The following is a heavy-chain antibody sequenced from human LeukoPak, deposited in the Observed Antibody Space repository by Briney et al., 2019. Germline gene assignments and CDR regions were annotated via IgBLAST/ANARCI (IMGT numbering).Heavy chain of an antibody. V-gene: IGHV3-11*04. J-gene: IGHJ4*02. CDR2: ITNSGRST. CDR3: AREASGNYHVFDS. D-gene: IGHD1-26*01. CDR1: GFSFSNYF. Sequence: GGPLRLSCEASGFSFSNYFISWIRQAPGKRLEWVGYITNSGRSTNYADAVKGRFTISRDNAKKSVYLEMTDLRAEDNAVYYCAREASGNYHVFDSWGQGTLVTVSS.